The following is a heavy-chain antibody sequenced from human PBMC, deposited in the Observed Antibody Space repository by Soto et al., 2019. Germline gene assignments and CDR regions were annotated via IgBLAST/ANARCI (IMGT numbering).Heavy chain of an antibody. CDR2: IIPIFGTA. D-gene: IGHD6-19*01. CDR3: ASTSSSGWSD. CDR1: GGTFSSYA. V-gene: IGHV1-69*13. Sequence: VASVKVSCKASGGTFSSYAISWVRQAPGQGLEWMGGIIPIFGTANYAQKFQGRVTITADESTSTAYMELSSLRSEDTAVYYCASTSSSGWSDWGQGTLGTAPQ. J-gene: IGHJ4*02.